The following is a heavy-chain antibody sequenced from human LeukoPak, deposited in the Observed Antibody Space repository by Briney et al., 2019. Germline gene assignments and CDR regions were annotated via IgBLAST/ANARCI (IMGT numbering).Heavy chain of an antibody. CDR3: ARQGLIVRSPTWFDP. CDR1: GGSISSSSYY. D-gene: IGHD3-22*01. V-gene: IGHV4-39*01. Sequence: KPSETLSLTCTVSGGSISSSSYYWGWIRQPPGKGLEWIGSIYYSGSTYYNPSLKSRVTISVDTSKNQFSLKPSSVTAADTAVYYCARQGLIVRSPTWFDPWGQGTLVTVSS. CDR2: IYYSGST. J-gene: IGHJ5*02.